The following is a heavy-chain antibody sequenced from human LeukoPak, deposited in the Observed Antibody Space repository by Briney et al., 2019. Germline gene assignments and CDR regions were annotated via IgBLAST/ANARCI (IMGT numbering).Heavy chain of an antibody. J-gene: IGHJ4*02. CDR3: ARDGSGGSCLFN. V-gene: IGHV3-21*01. D-gene: IGHD2-15*01. Sequence: GGSLRLSCVASGFTFSSYNMIWVRQAPGRGLEWVAGMSGTGRATYYAHSVKGRFIISRDNAKNSLYLQMNSLRAEDMAVYYCARDGSGGSCLFNWGQGTLVTVSS. CDR1: GFTFSSYN. CDR2: MSGTGRAT.